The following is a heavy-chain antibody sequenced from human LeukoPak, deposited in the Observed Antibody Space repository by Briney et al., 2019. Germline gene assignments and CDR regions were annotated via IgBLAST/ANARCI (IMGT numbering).Heavy chain of an antibody. CDR2: INHSGST. V-gene: IGHV4-34*01. Sequence: SETLSLTCAVYGGSFSGYYWSWIRQPPGKGLEWIGEINHSGSTNYNPSLKSRVTMSVDTSKNQFSLKLSSVTAADTAVYYCARGMAREFDYWGQGTLVTVSS. D-gene: IGHD3-10*01. CDR1: GGSFSGYY. J-gene: IGHJ4*02. CDR3: ARGMAREFDY.